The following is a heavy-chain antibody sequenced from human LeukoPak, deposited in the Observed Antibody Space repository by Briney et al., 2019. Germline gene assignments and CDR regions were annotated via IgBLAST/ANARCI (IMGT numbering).Heavy chain of an antibody. J-gene: IGHJ3*02. CDR1: GFNFSSFG. Sequence: GGSLRLSCAASGFNFSSFGVNWVRQGPGKGLERVSGISFIISTWSADSVKGRFTISRDNSKNTVYLQMNSLRDDDTAVYYCAKGTSSLNYDAFDIWGQGTLVTVSS. V-gene: IGHV3-23*01. CDR2: ISFIIST. CDR3: AKGTSSLNYDAFDI. D-gene: IGHD6-19*01.